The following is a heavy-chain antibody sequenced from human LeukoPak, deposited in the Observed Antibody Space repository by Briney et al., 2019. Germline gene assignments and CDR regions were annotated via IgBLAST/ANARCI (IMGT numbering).Heavy chain of an antibody. CDR2: INADSGNT. V-gene: IGHV1-3*01. D-gene: IGHD3-3*01. Sequence: ASVKVSCKASGYTFTGYHMHWVRQAPGQRLEWMGWINADSGNTKYSQKFQGRVAITRDTVASTAYMELSSLKSEDTAVYYCARQHDLWKNYCFDYWGQGTQVTVSS. J-gene: IGHJ4*02. CDR3: ARQHDLWKNYCFDY. CDR1: GYTFTGYH.